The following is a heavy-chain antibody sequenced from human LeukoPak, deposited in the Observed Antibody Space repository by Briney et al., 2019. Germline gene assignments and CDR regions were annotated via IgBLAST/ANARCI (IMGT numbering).Heavy chain of an antibody. D-gene: IGHD3-22*01. Sequence: SQTLSLTCTVSGGSISSGGYYWSWIRQHPGKGLEWIGYIYYSGSTYYNPSLKSRVTISVDTSKNQFSLKLSSVTAADTAVYYCARGRPSRRGYYDSSGYYYIAYYFDYWGQGTLVTVSS. V-gene: IGHV4-31*03. CDR3: ARGRPSRRGYYDSSGYYYIAYYFDY. J-gene: IGHJ4*02. CDR2: IYYSGST. CDR1: GGSISSGGYY.